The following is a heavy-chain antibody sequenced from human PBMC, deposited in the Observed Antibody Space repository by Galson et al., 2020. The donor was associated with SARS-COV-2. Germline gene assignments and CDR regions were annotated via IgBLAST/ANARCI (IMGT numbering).Heavy chain of an antibody. CDR2: ISGSGGST. Sequence: GGSLRLSCAASGFTFSSYAMSWVRQAPGKGLEWVSAISGSGGSTYYADSVKGRFTSSRDNSKNTLYLQMNSLRAEDTAVYYCAKLGYCGSTSCYGLFDYWGQGTLVTVSS. V-gene: IGHV3-23*01. CDR3: AKLGYCGSTSCYGLFDY. CDR1: GFTFSSYA. J-gene: IGHJ4*02. D-gene: IGHD2-2*01.